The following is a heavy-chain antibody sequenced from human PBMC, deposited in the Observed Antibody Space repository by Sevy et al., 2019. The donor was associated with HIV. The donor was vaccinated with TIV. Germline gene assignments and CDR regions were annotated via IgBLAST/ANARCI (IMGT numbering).Heavy chain of an antibody. Sequence: SETLSLTCTVSGGSISSGGYYWSWIRQHPGKGLEWIGYIYYSGSTYNNPSLKSRVTISVDTSKNQFSLMLSSVTAADTAVYYCARTTTVNLHYYGMDVWGQGPRSPSP. V-gene: IGHV4-31*03. CDR3: ARTTTVNLHYYGMDV. D-gene: IGHD4-17*01. CDR2: IYYSGST. J-gene: IGHJ6*02. CDR1: GGSISSGGYY.